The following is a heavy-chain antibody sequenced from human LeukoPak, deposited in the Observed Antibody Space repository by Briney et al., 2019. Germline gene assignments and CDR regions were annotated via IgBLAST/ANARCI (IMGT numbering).Heavy chain of an antibody. J-gene: IGHJ4*02. CDR3: ARGDTRYFDY. Sequence: SQTVSLTCTISGSTVSSNSATWNWLRQSPSRGLEWLGRTYYRSKLYNDYVVSVKSRITINQDTSKNQFSLQLNSVTPEDTAVYYCARGDTRYFDYWGQGTLVTVSS. CDR2: TYYRSKLYN. CDR1: GSTVSSNSAT. V-gene: IGHV6-1*01.